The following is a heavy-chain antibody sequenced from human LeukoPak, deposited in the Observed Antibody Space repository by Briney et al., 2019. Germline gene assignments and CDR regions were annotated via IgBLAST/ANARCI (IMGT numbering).Heavy chain of an antibody. D-gene: IGHD2-2*02. V-gene: IGHV4-4*09. CDR2: IYTSGST. CDR3: ASGYCSSTSCYRPPYYYYYYMDV. CDR1: GGSISSYY. Sequence: SETLSLTCTVSGGSISSYYWSWLRQPPGKGLEWIGYIYTSGSTNYNPSLKSRVTISGDTSKNQFSLKLSSVTAADTAVYYCASGYCSSTSCYRPPYYYYYYMDVWGKGTTVTVSS. J-gene: IGHJ6*03.